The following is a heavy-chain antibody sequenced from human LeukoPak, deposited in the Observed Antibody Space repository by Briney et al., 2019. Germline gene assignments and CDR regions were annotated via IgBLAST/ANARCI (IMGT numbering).Heavy chain of an antibody. J-gene: IGHJ6*02. D-gene: IGHD4-17*01. CDR1: GFTFSSYA. CDR2: ISSSGSTI. Sequence: GGSLRLSCAASGFTFSSYAMSWIRQAPGKGLEWVSYISSSGSTIYYADSVKGRFTISRDNAKNSLYLQMNSLRAEDTAVYYCARDIRYGDYINYYYGMDVWGQGTTVTVSS. V-gene: IGHV3-11*01. CDR3: ARDIRYGDYINYYYGMDV.